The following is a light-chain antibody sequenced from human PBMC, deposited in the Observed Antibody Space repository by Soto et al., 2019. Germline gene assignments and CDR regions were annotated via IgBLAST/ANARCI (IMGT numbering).Light chain of an antibody. V-gene: IGKV1-12*01. J-gene: IGKJ1*01. Sequence: DIQMTQSPSSVSASVGDTVTITCRASQGVGVWLGWYQQKPGKAPHLLIYGASGLQVGVPSRFSGSGSGTDFTLTISSLQPEDFATYYCLQDYNYPRTFGQGTKVDIK. CDR3: LQDYNYPRT. CDR2: GAS. CDR1: QGVGVW.